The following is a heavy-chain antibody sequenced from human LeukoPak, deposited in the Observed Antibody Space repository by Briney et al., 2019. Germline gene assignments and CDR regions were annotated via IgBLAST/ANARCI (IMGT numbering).Heavy chain of an antibody. Sequence: SETLSLTCTVSGGSISSYYWSWIRQPAGKGLEWIGRIYTSGSTNYNPSLKSRVTMSVDTSKNQFSLKLSSVTAADTAVYYCARENYDILTGYSYYYYYYYMDVWGKGTTVTISS. CDR1: GGSISSYY. D-gene: IGHD3-9*01. J-gene: IGHJ6*03. CDR2: IYTSGST. V-gene: IGHV4-4*07. CDR3: ARENYDILTGYSYYYYYYYMDV.